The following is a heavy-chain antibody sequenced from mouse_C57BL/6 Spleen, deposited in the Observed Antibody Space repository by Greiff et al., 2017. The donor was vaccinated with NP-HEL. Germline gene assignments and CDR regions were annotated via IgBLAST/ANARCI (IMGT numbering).Heavy chain of an antibody. D-gene: IGHD2-3*01. CDR3: ARSDDGYHYYAMDY. Sequence: QVHVKQSGTELVKPGASVKLSCKASGYTFTSYWMHWVKQRPGQGLEWIGNINPSNGGTNYNEKFKSKATLTVDKSSSTAYMQLSSLTSEDSAVYYCARSDDGYHYYAMDYWGQGTSVTVSS. V-gene: IGHV1-53*01. CDR1: GYTFTSYW. CDR2: INPSNGGT. J-gene: IGHJ4*01.